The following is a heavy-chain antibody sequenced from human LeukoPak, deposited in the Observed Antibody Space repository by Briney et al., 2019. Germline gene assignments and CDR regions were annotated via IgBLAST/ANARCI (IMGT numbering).Heavy chain of an antibody. D-gene: IGHD2-21*01. V-gene: IGHV3-23*01. CDR2: IAGSGGST. CDR1: GFTFSSYA. Sequence: RPGGSLRLSCAASGFTFSSYAMSWVRQAPGKGLEWVSAIAGSGGSTYYADSVKGRFTISRDNSQNTLCLQMNSLRAEDTAVYYCAKDRQVGCGGDCDFDYWGQGTLVTVSS. CDR3: AKDRQVGCGGDCDFDY. J-gene: IGHJ4*02.